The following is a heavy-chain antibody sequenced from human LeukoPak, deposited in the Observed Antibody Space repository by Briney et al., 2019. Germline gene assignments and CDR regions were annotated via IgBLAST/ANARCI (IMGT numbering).Heavy chain of an antibody. CDR3: RRGQEFPNAKDTSVRAYFDY. V-gene: IGHV3-48*01. J-gene: IGHJ4*02. D-gene: IGHD3-10*01. Sequence: GGSLRLSCAGSGFTFTTYAMNWVRQAPGKGLEWVSYISSSSGTIYYEDSVKGRFTISRDNAKNSLYLQMNSLRADDTAVYYCRRGQEFPNAKDTSVRAYFDYWAREPWSPSPQ. CDR2: ISSSSGTI. CDR1: GFTFTTYA.